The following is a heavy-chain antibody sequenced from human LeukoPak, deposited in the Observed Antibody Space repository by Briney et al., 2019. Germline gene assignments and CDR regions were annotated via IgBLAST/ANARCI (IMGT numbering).Heavy chain of an antibody. D-gene: IGHD1-26*01. V-gene: IGHV1-69*02. CDR3: ATREYSGSYFDAFDI. CDR2: IIPILGIA. J-gene: IGHJ3*02. CDR1: GGIFSSYT. Sequence: SVKVSCKASGGIFSSYTFNWVRQAPGQGLEWMGRIIPILGIANYAQKFQGRVTITADKSTSTAYMELSSLRSEDTAVYYCATREYSGSYFDAFDIWGQGTMVTVSS.